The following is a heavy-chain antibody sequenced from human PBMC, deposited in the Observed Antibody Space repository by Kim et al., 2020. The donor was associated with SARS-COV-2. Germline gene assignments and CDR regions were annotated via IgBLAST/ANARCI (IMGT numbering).Heavy chain of an antibody. Sequence: SETLSLTCTVSGGSVSSGSYYWSWIRQPPGKGLEWIGYIYYSGSTNYNPSLKSRVTISVDTSKNQFSLKLSSVTAADTAVYYCARDLWAEGSGSYYGRTKYYYYYYGMDVWGQGTTVTVSS. CDR2: IYYSGST. J-gene: IGHJ6*02. CDR3: ARDLWAEGSGSYYGRTKYYYYYYGMDV. D-gene: IGHD3-10*01. V-gene: IGHV4-61*01. CDR1: GGSVSSGSYY.